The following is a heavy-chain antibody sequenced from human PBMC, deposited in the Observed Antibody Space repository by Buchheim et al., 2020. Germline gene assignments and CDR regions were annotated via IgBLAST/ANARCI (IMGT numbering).Heavy chain of an antibody. Sequence: QVQLVGSGGGVVQPGRSLRLSCAASGFTFSSYGMHWVRQAPGKGLEWVTVISYDGNNKYYADSVKGRFTVSRDNSKNTLYLHMNSQRAKDTAVYYCARDRVRVLEWLLYDCYYGMDVWRQGTT. V-gene: IGHV3-30*03. CDR1: GFTFSSYG. J-gene: IGHJ6*01. CDR3: ARDRVRVLEWLLYDCYYGMDV. D-gene: IGHD3-3*01. CDR2: ISYDGNNK.